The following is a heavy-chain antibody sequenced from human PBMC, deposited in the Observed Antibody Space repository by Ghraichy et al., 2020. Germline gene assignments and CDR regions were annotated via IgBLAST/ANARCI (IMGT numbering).Heavy chain of an antibody. CDR1: GGSISGHY. Sequence: SETLSLTCTVSGGSISGHYWSWIRQPPGKGLEWIGFVDYSGGTNYNPSLRSRVSISLDTSKNQFSLKLSSVTAADTAVYFCARVPWPGVPLDYWGQGTLVTVSS. V-gene: IGHV4-59*11. D-gene: IGHD3-3*01. CDR2: VDYSGGT. J-gene: IGHJ4*02. CDR3: ARVPWPGVPLDY.